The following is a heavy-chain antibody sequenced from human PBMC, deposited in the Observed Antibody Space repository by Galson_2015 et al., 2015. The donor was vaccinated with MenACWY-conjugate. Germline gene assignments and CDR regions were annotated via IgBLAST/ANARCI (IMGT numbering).Heavy chain of an antibody. Sequence: SVKVSCKASGYTFTSYAMHWVRQAPGQRLEWMGWINAGNGNTKYSQKFQGRVTITRDTSASTAYMELSSLRSEDTAVYYCARDSSEYYYDISGYRYYYYGMDVWGQGTTVTVSS. J-gene: IGHJ6*02. D-gene: IGHD3-22*01. CDR3: ARDSSEYYYDISGYRYYYYGMDV. CDR1: GYTFTSYA. CDR2: INAGNGNT. V-gene: IGHV1-3*01.